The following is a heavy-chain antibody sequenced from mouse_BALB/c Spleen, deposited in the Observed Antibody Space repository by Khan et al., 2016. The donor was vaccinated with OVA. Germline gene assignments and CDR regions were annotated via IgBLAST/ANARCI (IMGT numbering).Heavy chain of an antibody. CDR2: ISSGGDYT. V-gene: IGHV5-6*01. CDR1: GFTFSSYS. Sequence: EVELVESGGDLVKPGGSLKLSCAASGFTFSSYSMSWVRQTPDKRLEWVASISSGGDYTYYPDIVKGRFTISRDHAKNTLYLQMGSLKSEDTAMYYCASHLTGSFAYWGQGTLGTGSA. CDR3: ASHLTGSFAY. J-gene: IGHJ3*01. D-gene: IGHD4-1*01.